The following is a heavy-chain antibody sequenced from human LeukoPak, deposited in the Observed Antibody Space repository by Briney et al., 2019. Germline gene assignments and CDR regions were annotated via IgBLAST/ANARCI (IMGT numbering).Heavy chain of an antibody. J-gene: IGHJ6*03. CDR2: ISSSSSYI. Sequence: PGGSLRLSCAASGFTFSSYSMNWVRQAPGKGLEWVSSISSSSSYIYYADSVKGRFTISRDNAKNSLYLQMNSLRAEDTAVYYCASEIIAAAVRPMDVWGKGTTVTVSS. D-gene: IGHD6-13*01. CDR3: ASEIIAAAVRPMDV. CDR1: GFTFSSYS. V-gene: IGHV3-21*01.